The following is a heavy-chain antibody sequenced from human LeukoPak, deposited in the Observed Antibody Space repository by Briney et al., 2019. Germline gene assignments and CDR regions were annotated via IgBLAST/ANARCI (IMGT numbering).Heavy chain of an antibody. D-gene: IGHD4-11*01. CDR1: GFTFSSYS. V-gene: IGHV3-23*01. J-gene: IGHJ4*02. Sequence: GGSLRLSCAASGFTFSSYSMNWVRQAPGKGLEWVSAISGSGGSTYYADSVKGRFTISRDNSKNTLYLQMNSLRAEDTAVYYCAKWMSTVTKKDYWGQGTLVTVSS. CDR2: ISGSGGST. CDR3: AKWMSTVTKKDY.